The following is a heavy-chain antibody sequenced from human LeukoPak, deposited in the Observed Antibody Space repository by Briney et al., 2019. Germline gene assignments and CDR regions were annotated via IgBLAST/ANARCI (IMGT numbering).Heavy chain of an antibody. D-gene: IGHD2-21*02. V-gene: IGHV3-53*01. CDR1: GFIFSGNY. J-gene: IGHJ4*02. Sequence: GGSLRLSCVASGFIFSGNYMSWVRQAPGKGLEWVSVIYSGGRTYYADSVKGRFTISRDNSKSTLYLQMNSLRAEDTAVYYCARGDVYFDYWGQGTLVTVSS. CDR3: ARGDVYFDY. CDR2: IYSGGRT.